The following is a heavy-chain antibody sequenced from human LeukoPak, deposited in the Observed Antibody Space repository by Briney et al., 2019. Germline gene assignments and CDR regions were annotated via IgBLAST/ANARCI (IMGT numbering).Heavy chain of an antibody. CDR2: ISGSGGST. J-gene: IGHJ4*02. Sequence: GGSLRLSCAASGFTSSSYAMSWVRQAPGKGLEWVSAISGSGGSTYYADSVKGRFTISRDNSKNTLYLQMNSLRAEDTAVYYCAKDWRIVATTRSLFDYWGQGTLVTVSS. CDR1: GFTSSSYA. D-gene: IGHD5-12*01. V-gene: IGHV3-23*01. CDR3: AKDWRIVATTRSLFDY.